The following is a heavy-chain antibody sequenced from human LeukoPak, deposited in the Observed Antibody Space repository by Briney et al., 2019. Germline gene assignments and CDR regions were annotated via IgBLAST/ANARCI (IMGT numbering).Heavy chain of an antibody. CDR3: RIVEARLEYFQH. D-gene: IGHD1-26*01. CDR1: GFTFSSYA. CDR2: ISGSGGST. V-gene: IGHV3-23*01. J-gene: IGHJ1*01. Sequence: GGSLRLSCAASGFTFSSYAMSWVRQAPGKGLEWVSAISGSGGSTYYADSVKGRFTISRDNSKNTLYLQMNSLRAEDTAVYYCRIVEARLEYFQHWGQGTLVTVSS.